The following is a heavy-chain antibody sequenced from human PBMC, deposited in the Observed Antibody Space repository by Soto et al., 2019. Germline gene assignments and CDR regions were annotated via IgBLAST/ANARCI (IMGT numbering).Heavy chain of an antibody. V-gene: IGHV3-30-3*01. CDR2: TSHAGGSE. D-gene: IGHD6-19*01. CDR3: ARDLNTSGWKTFDY. CDR1: GFAFSSYA. Sequence: PGGSLRLSCAASGFAFSSYAMHWVRQAPGKGLEWLALTSHAGGSEHYADSVKGRFTISRDNSRNTLYLQMNSLRGEDTGVYYCARDLNTSGWKTFDYWGQGTLVTVSS. J-gene: IGHJ4*02.